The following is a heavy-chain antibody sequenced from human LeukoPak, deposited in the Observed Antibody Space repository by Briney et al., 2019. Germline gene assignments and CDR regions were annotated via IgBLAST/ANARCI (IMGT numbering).Heavy chain of an antibody. Sequence: SVKVSCKASGGTFSSYAISWVRQAPGQGLEWMGGIIPIFSTANYAQKFQGRVTITADESTSTAYMELSSLRSEDTAVYYCASQISGSQNLDAFDIWGQGTMVTVSS. CDR1: GGTFSSYA. J-gene: IGHJ3*02. CDR3: ASQISGSQNLDAFDI. V-gene: IGHV1-69*01. CDR2: IIPIFSTA. D-gene: IGHD3-10*01.